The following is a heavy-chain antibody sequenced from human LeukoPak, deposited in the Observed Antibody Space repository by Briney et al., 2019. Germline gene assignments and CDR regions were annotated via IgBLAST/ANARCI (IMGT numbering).Heavy chain of an antibody. J-gene: IGHJ4*02. CDR2: INHSGGT. Sequence: SETLSLTCAVYGGSFSGYSWNWIRQPPVKGLEWIGEINHSGGTNYNPSLKSRVTISVDTSKKQFSLKLSSVTAADTTVYYCARGVDYYGVWGQGTLVTVSS. CDR3: ARGVDYYGV. V-gene: IGHV4-34*01. D-gene: IGHD3-10*01. CDR1: GGSFSGYS.